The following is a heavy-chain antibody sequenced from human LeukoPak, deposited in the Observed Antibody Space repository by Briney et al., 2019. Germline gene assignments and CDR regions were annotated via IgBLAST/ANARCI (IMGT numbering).Heavy chain of an antibody. J-gene: IGHJ4*02. CDR2: INWNGGST. CDR1: GFTFDDYG. V-gene: IGHV3-20*04. CDR3: ARDRGTYYDFWSGYPDY. D-gene: IGHD3-3*01. Sequence: GGSLRLSCAASGFTFDDYGMSWVHQAPGKGLEWVSGINWNGGSTGYADSVKGRFTISRDNAKNSLYLQMNSLRAEDTALYYCARDRGTYYDFWSGYPDYWGQGTLVTVSS.